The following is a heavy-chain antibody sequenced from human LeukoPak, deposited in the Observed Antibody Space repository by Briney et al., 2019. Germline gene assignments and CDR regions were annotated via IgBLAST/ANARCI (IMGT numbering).Heavy chain of an antibody. D-gene: IGHD6-13*01. J-gene: IGHJ4*02. CDR3: ARDPVSAAAGTEVDY. CDR1: GYTFTSYD. Sequence: GASVKVSCKASGYTFTSYDINWVRQATGQGLEWMGWMNPNSGNTNYAQKLQGRVTMTTDTSTSTAYMELRSLRSDDTAVYYCARDPVSAAAGTEVDYWGQGTLVTVSS. CDR2: MNPNSGNT. V-gene: IGHV1-18*01.